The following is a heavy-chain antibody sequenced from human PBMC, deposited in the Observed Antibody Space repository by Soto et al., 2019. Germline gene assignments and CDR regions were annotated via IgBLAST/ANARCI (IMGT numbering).Heavy chain of an antibody. D-gene: IGHD3-16*01. J-gene: IGHJ5*02. CDR2: IYGGGTT. V-gene: IGHV3-53*01. Sequence: GGSLRLSCAASGFAVSSKYMTWVRQAPGKGLEWVSVIYGGGTTYYADSVKGRFTISRDTSKNTLYLQMNSLRAEDTAVYYCVTSGGFDHWGQGTLVTVSS. CDR3: VTSGGFDH. CDR1: GFAVSSKY.